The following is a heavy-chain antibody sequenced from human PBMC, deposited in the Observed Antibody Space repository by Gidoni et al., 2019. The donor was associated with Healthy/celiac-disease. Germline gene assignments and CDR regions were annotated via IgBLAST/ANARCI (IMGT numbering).Heavy chain of an antibody. Sequence: EVQLVESGGGLVQPGGCLSLYGAASGFHFRSYWMHWVRQAPGKGLLWASLINSDGSSTRYADSVKGRFTISRDNAKNTLYLQMNSLRAEDTAVYYCARSLNGDWDDAFDIWVQGTMVTVSS. CDR1: GFHFRSYW. CDR2: INSDGSST. V-gene: IGHV3-74*01. D-gene: IGHD3-9*01. CDR3: ARSLNGDWDDAFDI. J-gene: IGHJ3*02.